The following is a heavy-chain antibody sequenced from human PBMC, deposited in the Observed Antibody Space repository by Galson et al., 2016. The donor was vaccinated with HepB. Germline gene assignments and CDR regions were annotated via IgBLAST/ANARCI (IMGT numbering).Heavy chain of an antibody. CDR3: VRDSWGVDY. Sequence: SLRLSCAASGFTFSNYAMHWVRQAPGKGLEFVSVIGSHGAYYADSVKDRFTISRDNSKNTLYLQMSSLRTEDTAVYHCVRDSWGVDYWGQGTLVTVSS. J-gene: IGHJ4*02. V-gene: IGHV3-64D*06. D-gene: IGHD3-16*01. CDR2: IGSHGA. CDR1: GFTFSNYA.